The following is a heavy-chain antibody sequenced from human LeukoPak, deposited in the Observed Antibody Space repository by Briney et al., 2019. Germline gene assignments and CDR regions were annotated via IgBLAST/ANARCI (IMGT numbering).Heavy chain of an antibody. CDR1: GFTFSSYA. CDR3: ARVNYGDYVYHYFDY. Sequence: GGSLRLSCAASGFTFSSYAMHWVRQAPGKGLEWVAVISYDGSNKYYADSVKGRFTISRDNSKNTLYLQMNSLRAEDTAVYYCARVNYGDYVYHYFDYWGQGTLVTVSS. V-gene: IGHV3-30-3*01. D-gene: IGHD4-17*01. CDR2: ISYDGSNK. J-gene: IGHJ4*02.